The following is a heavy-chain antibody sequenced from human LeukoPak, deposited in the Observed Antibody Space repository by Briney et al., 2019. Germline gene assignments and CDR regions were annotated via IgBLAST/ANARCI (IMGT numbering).Heavy chain of an antibody. V-gene: IGHV4-38-2*01. J-gene: IGHJ3*01. CDR1: GSSIYSDYF. D-gene: IGHD1-26*01. CDR2: IHHSGTI. CDR3: ARHSRVIVGAICAYDF. Sequence: SETLSLTCAVSGSSIYSDYFWAWIRQPPGKGLDWIGRIHHSGTIYYNPSLRSRVTISAGTSENPFSLNLNSVTAADTDLYYCARHSRVIVGAICAYDFWGQGTKVTVSS.